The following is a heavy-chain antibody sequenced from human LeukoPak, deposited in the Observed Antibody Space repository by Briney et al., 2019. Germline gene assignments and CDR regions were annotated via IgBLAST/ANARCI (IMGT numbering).Heavy chain of an antibody. J-gene: IGHJ5*02. CDR1: GGSISSHY. D-gene: IGHD2-2*01. Sequence: SETLSLTCTVSGGSISSHYWSWIRQPPGEGLEWIGYIYYSGSTNYNPSLKSRVTISVDTSKNQFSLNLSSVTAADTAVYYCVRLRLLSSLWFDPWGQGTLVTVSS. V-gene: IGHV4-59*11. CDR3: VRLRLLSSLWFDP. CDR2: IYYSGST.